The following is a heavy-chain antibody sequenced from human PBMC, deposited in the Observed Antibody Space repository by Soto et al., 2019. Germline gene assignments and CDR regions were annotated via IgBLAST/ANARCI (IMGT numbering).Heavy chain of an antibody. CDR1: GFSLSTYHMG. Sequence: QITLKQSSPTLVRPAQTLTRTCDFSGFSLSTYHMGVAWIRQPPGKALEWLALIYWDDDKRYSPSLKDRLAISKGTSSNQVVLTITNMDPGDTATYFCAHAGDYDLLTFDHWGPGTLATVSS. J-gene: IGHJ4*02. D-gene: IGHD4-17*01. CDR3: AHAGDYDLLTFDH. V-gene: IGHV2-5*02. CDR2: IYWDDDK.